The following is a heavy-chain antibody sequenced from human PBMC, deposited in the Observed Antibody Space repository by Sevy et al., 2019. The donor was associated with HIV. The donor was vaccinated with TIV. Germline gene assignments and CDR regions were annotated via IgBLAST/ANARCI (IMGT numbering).Heavy chain of an antibody. CDR3: ARDLPPSATTVSHFDY. J-gene: IGHJ4*02. CDR2: ITNSGSSV. Sequence: GGSLRLSCVASEFIFSSYEMNWVRQAPGKGLEWVSYITNSGSSVYYSDSVRGRFTISRDNAKNSLFLQMNSLRAEDTALYYCARDLPPSATTVSHFDYWGRGTLVTVSS. D-gene: IGHD4-17*01. CDR1: EFIFSSYE. V-gene: IGHV3-48*03.